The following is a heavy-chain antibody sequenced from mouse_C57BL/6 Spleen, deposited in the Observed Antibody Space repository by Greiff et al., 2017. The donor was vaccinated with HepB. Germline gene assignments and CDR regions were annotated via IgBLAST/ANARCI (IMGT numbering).Heavy chain of an antibody. CDR3: ARTDYEQAWFAY. J-gene: IGHJ3*01. Sequence: EVKLQESGPELVKPGASVKMSCKASGYTFTDYNMHWVKQSHGKSLEWIGYINPNNGGTSYNQKFKGKATLTVNKSSSTAYMELRSLTSEDSAVYYCARTDYEQAWFAYWGQGTLVTVSA. D-gene: IGHD2-4*01. CDR1: GYTFTDYN. V-gene: IGHV1-22*01. CDR2: INPNNGGT.